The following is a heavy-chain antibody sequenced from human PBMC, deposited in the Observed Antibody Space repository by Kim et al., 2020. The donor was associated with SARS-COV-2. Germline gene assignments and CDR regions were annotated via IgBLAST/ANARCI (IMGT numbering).Heavy chain of an antibody. Sequence: SETLSLTCTVSGGSISSSSYYWGWIRQPPGKGLEWIGSIYYSGSTYYNPSLKSRVTISVDTSKNQFSLKLSSVTAADTAVYYCARQARYSSSWYRGPIYYYYMDVWGKGTTVTVSS. D-gene: IGHD6-13*01. CDR2: IYYSGST. V-gene: IGHV4-39*01. CDR1: GGSISSSSYY. J-gene: IGHJ6*03. CDR3: ARQARYSSSWYRGPIYYYYMDV.